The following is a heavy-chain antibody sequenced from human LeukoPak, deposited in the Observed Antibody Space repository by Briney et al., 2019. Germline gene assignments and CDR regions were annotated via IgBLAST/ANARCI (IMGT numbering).Heavy chain of an antibody. J-gene: IGHJ4*02. CDR3: AGAQDTFGGVIALDY. CDR1: GGSISSYY. CDR2: IYYSGST. D-gene: IGHD3-16*02. Sequence: PSETLSLTCTDSGGSISSYYWSWIRQPPGKGLEWIGYIYYSGSTNYNPSLKSRVTISVDTSKNQFSLKLSSVTAADTAVYYCAGAQDTFGGVIALDYWGQGTLVTVSS. V-gene: IGHV4-59*01.